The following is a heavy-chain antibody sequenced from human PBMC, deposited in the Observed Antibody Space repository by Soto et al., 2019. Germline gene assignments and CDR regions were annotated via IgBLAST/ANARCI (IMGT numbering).Heavy chain of an antibody. CDR3: ARGTNFWSGYYPRHYGMDV. D-gene: IGHD3-3*01. CDR1: GGSISSSNW. V-gene: IGHV4-4*02. Sequence: SETLSLTCAVSGGSISSSNWWSWVRQPPGKGLEWIGEIYHSGSTNYNPSLKSRVTISVDKSKNQFSLKLSSVTAADTAVYYCARGTNFWSGYYPRHYGMDVWGQGTTVTVSS. J-gene: IGHJ6*02. CDR2: IYHSGST.